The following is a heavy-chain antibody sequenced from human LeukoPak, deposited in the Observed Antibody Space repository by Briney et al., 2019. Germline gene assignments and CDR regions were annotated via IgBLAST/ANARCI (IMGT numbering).Heavy chain of an antibody. CDR1: GYTFTSYY. J-gene: IGHJ4*02. V-gene: IGHV1-46*01. CDR3: ARDFYGDRPMGTYYFDY. D-gene: IGHD4-17*01. Sequence: ASVKVSCKASGYTFTSYYMHWVRQAPGQGLEWMGIINPSGGSTSYAQKFQGRVTMTRDMSTSTVYMELSSLRSEDTAVYYCARDFYGDRPMGTYYFDYWGQGTLVTVSS. CDR2: INPSGGST.